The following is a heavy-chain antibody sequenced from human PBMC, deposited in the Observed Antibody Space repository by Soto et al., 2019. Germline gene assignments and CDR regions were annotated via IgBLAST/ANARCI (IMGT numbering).Heavy chain of an antibody. Sequence: PGGSLRLSCAASGFTFDDYAMHWVRQAPGKGLEWVAGISWRSTNIAYADSVKGRFTISRDNGKNSLYLQMDSLRPEDTALYYCAKDVSPTILTYFDYWGQGTLVTVSS. CDR1: GFTFDDYA. CDR3: AKDVSPTILTYFDY. CDR2: ISWRSTNI. V-gene: IGHV3-9*01. J-gene: IGHJ4*02. D-gene: IGHD3-3*01.